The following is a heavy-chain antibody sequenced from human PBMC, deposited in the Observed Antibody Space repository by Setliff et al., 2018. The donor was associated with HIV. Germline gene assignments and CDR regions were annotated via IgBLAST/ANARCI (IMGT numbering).Heavy chain of an antibody. J-gene: IGHJ3*01. V-gene: IGHV4-59*01. CDR2: IYYTGTT. D-gene: IGHD7-27*01. CDR3: AREWLKHTGDDAFDV. CDR1: DDSISSYD. Sequence: PSETLSLTCTVSDDSISSYDWSWIRQPPGKGLEWIGYIYYTGTTKYNSSLKSRVTISIDTSKNQFSLKLTSVTVADTAVYYCAREWLKHTGDDAFDVWGQGTMVTVSS.